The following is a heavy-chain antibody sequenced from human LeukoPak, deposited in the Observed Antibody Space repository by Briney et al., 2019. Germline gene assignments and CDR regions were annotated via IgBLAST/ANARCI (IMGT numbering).Heavy chain of an antibody. J-gene: IGHJ4*02. CDR1: GFTFSSYW. Sequence: GGSLRLSCAASGFTFSSYWMSWVRQAPGKGLEWVSHITASGTAMFYADSVKGRFTISRDNAKNSLYLQMNSLRDEDTAVYYCKSSPAGTFDYWGQGTLVTVSS. CDR3: KSSPAGTFDY. D-gene: IGHD6-13*01. V-gene: IGHV3-48*02. CDR2: ITASGTAM.